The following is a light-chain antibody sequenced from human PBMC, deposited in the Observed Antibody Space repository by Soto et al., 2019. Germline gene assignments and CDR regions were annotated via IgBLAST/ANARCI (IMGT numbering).Light chain of an antibody. Sequence: EIVLTQSPGTLSLSPGEGATLSCRASQSVSSSYLAWYQQKPGQAPRLLIYGTSGRATGIPSRFSVSGSGQDLTLPISRLEPEDFAAYYCQRYGSSPLVTLCPGTKVAIK. CDR2: GTS. J-gene: IGKJ3*01. CDR3: QRYGSSPLVT. CDR1: QSVSSSY. V-gene: IGKV3-20*01.